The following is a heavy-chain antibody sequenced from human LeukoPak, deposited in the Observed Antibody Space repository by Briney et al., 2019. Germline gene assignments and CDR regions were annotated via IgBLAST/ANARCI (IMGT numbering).Heavy chain of an antibody. J-gene: IGHJ3*01. CDR1: GYTFTSTD. CDR2: ISPYNGNT. V-gene: IGHV1-18*01. Sequence: GASVKVSCKASGYTFTSTDINWVRQAPGQGLEWMAWISPYNGNTKYARKFQGRVTVTTDTSTTTAYMDLRGLRSDDTAVYYCTRDYLTAAGSDAFDVWGQGTMVTVSS. D-gene: IGHD6-13*01. CDR3: TRDYLTAAGSDAFDV.